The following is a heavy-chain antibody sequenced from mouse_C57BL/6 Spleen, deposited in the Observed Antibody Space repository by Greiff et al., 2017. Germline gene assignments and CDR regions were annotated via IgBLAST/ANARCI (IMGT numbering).Heavy chain of an antibody. CDR2: IYPRSGNT. D-gene: IGHD2-4*01. CDR1: GYTFTRYG. V-gene: IGHV1-81*01. CDR3: ARWKGYDYDDAMDY. J-gene: IGHJ4*01. Sequence: QVQLQQSGAELARPGASVKLSCKASGYTFTRYGISWVKQRTGQGLEWIGEIYPRSGNTYYNEKFKGKATLTADKSSSTAYMELRSLTSEDSAVYFCARWKGYDYDDAMDYWGQGTSVTVSS.